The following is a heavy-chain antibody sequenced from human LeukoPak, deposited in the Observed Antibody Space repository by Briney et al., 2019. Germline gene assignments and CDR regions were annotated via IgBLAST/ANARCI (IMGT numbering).Heavy chain of an antibody. D-gene: IGHD6-19*01. Sequence: ASVKVSCKASGGTFSSYAISWVRQAAGQGLEWMGGIIPIFGTAHYAQKFQGRVTITADKSTSTAYMELSSLRSEDTAVYYCARDASYSSGCVYWGQGTLVTVSS. J-gene: IGHJ4*02. CDR3: ARDASYSSGCVY. CDR1: GGTFSSYA. V-gene: IGHV1-69*06. CDR2: IIPIFGTA.